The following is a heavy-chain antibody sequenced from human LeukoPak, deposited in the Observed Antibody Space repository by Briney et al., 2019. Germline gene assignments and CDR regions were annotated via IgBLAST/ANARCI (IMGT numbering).Heavy chain of an antibody. CDR3: AKIIVVVTADDAFDI. CDR1: GFTFSSYG. D-gene: IGHD2-21*02. V-gene: IGHV3-30*18. CDR2: ISYDGSNK. Sequence: GGSLRLSCEASGFTFSSYGMHWARQAPGKGLEWVAVISYDGSNKYYADSVKGRFTISRDNSKNTLYLQMNSLRAEDTAVYYCAKIIVVVTADDAFDIWGQGTMVTVSS. J-gene: IGHJ3*02.